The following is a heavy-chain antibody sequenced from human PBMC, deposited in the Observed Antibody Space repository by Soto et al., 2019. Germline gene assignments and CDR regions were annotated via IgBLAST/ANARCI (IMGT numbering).Heavy chain of an antibody. J-gene: IGHJ5*02. CDR2: IFHSGST. D-gene: IGHD1-1*01. CDR1: GGSISSGGYS. Sequence: SETLSLTCAVSGGSISSGGYSWSWIRQPPGKGLEWIGYIFHSGSTYYNPSLKSRITISVDTSKNQFSLKLSSVTAADTAVYYCARRDLDHHNRLAPWGQGTLVTVSS. CDR3: ARRDLDHHNRLAP. V-gene: IGHV4-30-2*05.